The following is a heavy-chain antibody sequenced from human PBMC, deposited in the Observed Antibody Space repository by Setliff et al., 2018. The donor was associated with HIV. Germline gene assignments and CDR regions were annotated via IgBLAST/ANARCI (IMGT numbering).Heavy chain of an antibody. V-gene: IGHV1-69*08. J-gene: IGHJ4*02. D-gene: IGHD6-13*01. Sequence: SVKVSCKTSGGSFDMHTISWVRQAPGQGLEFVGRIIPIVDTTNYAQKFQGRVTITADKSANTTYMELRSLRSEDTAIYYCATMSRSSRNWAIFDYWGQGVLVTVSS. CDR1: GGSFDMHT. CDR2: IIPIVDTT. CDR3: ATMSRSSRNWAIFDY.